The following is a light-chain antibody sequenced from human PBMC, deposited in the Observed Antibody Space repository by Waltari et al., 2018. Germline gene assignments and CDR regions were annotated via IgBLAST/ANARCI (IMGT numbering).Light chain of an antibody. CDR1: QDINNF. CDR3: QQYNTLPVT. Sequence: MQVTQSPSSLSASVGDRVNITCQASQDINNFLNWYQQKPGKAPKVVIYDAFNLATGVPSMFSGGGSGTDFTFTISSLQPEDIATYYCQQYNTLPVTFGGGTKVEIK. V-gene: IGKV1-33*01. CDR2: DAF. J-gene: IGKJ4*01.